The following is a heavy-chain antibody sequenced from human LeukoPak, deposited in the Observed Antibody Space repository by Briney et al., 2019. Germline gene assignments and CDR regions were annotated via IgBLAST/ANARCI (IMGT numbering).Heavy chain of an antibody. CDR1: GFTFSSYA. V-gene: IGHV3-23*01. CDR2: ISGSGGST. D-gene: IGHD6-13*01. Sequence: GGSLRLSCAASGFTFSSYAMSWARQAPGKGLEWVSAISGSGGSTYYADSVKGRFTISRDNSKNTLYLQMNSLRAEDTAVYYCAKYEAAAGYFDYWGQGTLVTVSS. J-gene: IGHJ4*02. CDR3: AKYEAAAGYFDY.